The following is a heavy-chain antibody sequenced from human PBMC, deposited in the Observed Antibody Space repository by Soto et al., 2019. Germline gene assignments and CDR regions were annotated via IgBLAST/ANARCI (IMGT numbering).Heavy chain of an antibody. Sequence: SETLSLTCTVSGGSVSSGSYYWSRLGQPPGKGLVWIGYIYYSGSTNYNPALKSRVTISVDTSKNQFSLKLSSVTAADTAVYYCARESTVVKEGNAFDIWGQGTMVTVSS. D-gene: IGHD4-17*01. CDR1: GGSVSSGSYY. J-gene: IGHJ3*02. CDR2: IYYSGST. CDR3: ARESTVVKEGNAFDI. V-gene: IGHV4-61*01.